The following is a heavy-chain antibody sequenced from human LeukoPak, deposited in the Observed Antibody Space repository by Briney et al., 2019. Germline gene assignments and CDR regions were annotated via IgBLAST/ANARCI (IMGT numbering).Heavy chain of an antibody. CDR1: GGSFSGYY. CDR3: ARAGDCSGGSCYSGLQRGFDP. J-gene: IGHJ5*02. V-gene: IGHV4-34*01. D-gene: IGHD2-15*01. Sequence: SETLSLTCAVYGGSFSGYYWSWIRQPPGKGLEWIGEINHSGSTNYNPSLKSRVTISVDTSKNQFSLKLSSVTAADTAVYYCARAGDCSGGSCYSGLQRGFDPWGQGTLVTVSS. CDR2: INHSGST.